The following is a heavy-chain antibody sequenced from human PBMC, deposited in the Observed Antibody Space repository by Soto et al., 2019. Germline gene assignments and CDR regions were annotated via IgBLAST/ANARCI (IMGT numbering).Heavy chain of an antibody. J-gene: IGHJ6*02. CDR1: GFTFDDYS. V-gene: IGHV3-43D*04. CDR2: ISWDGGST. Sequence: PGESLKLFWAASGFTFDDYSVQWVRQAPGKGLEWVSLISWDGGSTYYADSVKGRFTISRDNSKNSLYLQMNSLRAEDTAGYYCAKERSRAGYYYYGMDVWGQGT. CDR3: AKERSRAGYYYYGMDV.